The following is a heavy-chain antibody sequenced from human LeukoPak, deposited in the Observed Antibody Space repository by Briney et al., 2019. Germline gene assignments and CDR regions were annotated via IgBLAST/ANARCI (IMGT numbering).Heavy chain of an antibody. Sequence: GSLRLSCAASGFTFSSYAMSWVRQAPGKGLEWIGRIYTSGSTNYNPSLKSRVTMSVDTSKNQFSLKLSSVTAADTAVYYCARTAYGDYHLDYWGQGTLVTVSS. CDR2: IYTSGST. D-gene: IGHD4-17*01. CDR3: ARTAYGDYHLDY. J-gene: IGHJ4*02. CDR1: GFTFSSYA. V-gene: IGHV4-59*10.